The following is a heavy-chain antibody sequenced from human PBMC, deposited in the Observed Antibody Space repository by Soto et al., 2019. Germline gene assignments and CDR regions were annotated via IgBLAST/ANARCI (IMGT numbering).Heavy chain of an antibody. Sequence: PGGSLRLSCAASGFTFSSYGMHWVRQVPGKGLEWVASISSGSSDTWYADSVKGRFIISRDNAQNSLFLQMNTLRPEDTARYYCARVAYWGPGTQVTVSS. V-gene: IGHV3-21*01. CDR3: ARVAY. CDR2: ISSGSSDT. CDR1: GFTFSSYG. J-gene: IGHJ4*02.